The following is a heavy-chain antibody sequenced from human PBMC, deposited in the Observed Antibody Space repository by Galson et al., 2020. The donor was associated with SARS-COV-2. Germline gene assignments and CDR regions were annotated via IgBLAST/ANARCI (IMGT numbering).Heavy chain of an antibody. J-gene: IGHJ4*02. CDR3: AREWTVAAALDS. CDR2: IHHRGTA. D-gene: IGHD6-25*01. Sequence: SETLSLTCAVSGGSINSKNWWSWVRQSPGKGLEWIGEIHHRGTAKYNPYLESRVIMSVDKSMNHFSLILTSVTAADTAVYFCAREWTVAAALDSWGQGILVTVSS. V-gene: IGHV4-4*02. CDR1: GGSINSKNW.